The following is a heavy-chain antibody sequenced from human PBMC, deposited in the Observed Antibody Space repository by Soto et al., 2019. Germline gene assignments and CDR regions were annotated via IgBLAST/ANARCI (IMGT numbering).Heavy chain of an antibody. V-gene: IGHV3-33*01. Sequence: ESGGGVVQPGRSLRLSCAASGFTFSSYGMHWVRQAPGKGLEWVAVIWYDGSNKYYADSVKGRFTISRDNSKNTLYLQMNSLRAEDTAVYYCARNYYGSGRFLDYWGQGTLVTVSS. D-gene: IGHD3-10*01. CDR1: GFTFSSYG. CDR3: ARNYYGSGRFLDY. CDR2: IWYDGSNK. J-gene: IGHJ4*02.